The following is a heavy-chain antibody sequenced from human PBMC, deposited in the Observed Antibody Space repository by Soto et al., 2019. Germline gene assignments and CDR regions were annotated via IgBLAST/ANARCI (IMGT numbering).Heavy chain of an antibody. CDR1: GGSFSGYY. V-gene: IGHV4-34*01. J-gene: IGHJ5*02. CDR2: INHSGST. Sequence: QVQLQQWGAGLLKPSETLSLTCAVYGGSFSGYYWSWIRQPPGKGLECIGEINHSGSTNYNPSLKSRVTISVDTSKNQFSLKLSSVTAADTAVYYCARAPYYCSGGSCYVRWFDPWGQGTLVTVSS. CDR3: ARAPYYCSGGSCYVRWFDP. D-gene: IGHD2-15*01.